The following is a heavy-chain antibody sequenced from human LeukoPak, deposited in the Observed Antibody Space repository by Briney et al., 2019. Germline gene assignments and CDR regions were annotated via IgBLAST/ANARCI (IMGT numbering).Heavy chain of an antibody. CDR3: VSTYYFDSSCYYPFVY. CDR1: GFSFRNNA. V-gene: IGHV3-64D*09. D-gene: IGHD3-22*01. CDR2: ISSNGGST. Sequence: AGSLRLSCSASGFSFRNNAMHWLRQAPGKGLEYVSGISSNGGSTDYADSVKGRFTISRDNSKNTLYLQMSTLRVEDTAVYYCVSTYYFDSSCYYPFVYWGEGTQVTVSS. J-gene: IGHJ4*02.